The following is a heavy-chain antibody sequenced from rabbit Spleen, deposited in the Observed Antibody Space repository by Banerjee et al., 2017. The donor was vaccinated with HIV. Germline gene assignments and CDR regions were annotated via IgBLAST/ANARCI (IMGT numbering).Heavy chain of an antibody. Sequence: QEQLVESGGGLVKPGGTLTLTCTASGFSFSNKDVMCWVRQGPGKGLEWIACIHAVTGKSVYGSLAKVLFIMSRSSSTTVTLQMTSLTAWDTTTYFWARDLGAVIGWNFNLWGPGTLVTVS. CDR3: ARDLGAVIGWNFNL. CDR2: IHAVTGKS. D-gene: IGHD1-1*01. J-gene: IGHJ4*01. V-gene: IGHV1S45*01. CDR1: GFSFSNKDV.